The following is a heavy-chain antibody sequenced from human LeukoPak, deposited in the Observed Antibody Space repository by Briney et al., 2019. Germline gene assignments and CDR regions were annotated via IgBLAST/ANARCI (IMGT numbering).Heavy chain of an antibody. D-gene: IGHD4-17*01. V-gene: IGHV3-74*01. CDR1: GFTFSSYE. J-gene: IGHJ6*03. CDR2: INSDGSTT. CDR3: ARSTTHPYYNYMDV. Sequence: GGSLRLSCAASGFTFSSYEMNWVRQAPGEGLVWVSRINSDGSTTTYADSVKGRFTISRDNARNTLYLQMNSLRVEDTAVYYCARSTTHPYYNYMDVWGKGTTVTLSS.